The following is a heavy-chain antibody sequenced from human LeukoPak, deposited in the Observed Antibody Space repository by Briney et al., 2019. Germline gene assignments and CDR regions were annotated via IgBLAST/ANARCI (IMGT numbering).Heavy chain of an antibody. CDR2: ISSSGST. Sequence: SETLSLTCTVSGDSISSGDYYWRWLRQPAGKGLEWSGRISSSGSTNYNPSLKSRVTISVDTSQNQFSLKLSSVTAADCAVDYCAREDYYFDSWGQGTLVTVSS. D-gene: IGHD3/OR15-3a*01. J-gene: IGHJ4*02. CDR3: AREDYYFDS. V-gene: IGHV4-61*02. CDR1: GDSISSGDYY.